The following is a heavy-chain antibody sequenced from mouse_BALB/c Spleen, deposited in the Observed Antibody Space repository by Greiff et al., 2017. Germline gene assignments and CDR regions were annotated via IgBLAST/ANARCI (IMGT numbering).Heavy chain of an antibody. J-gene: IGHJ4*01. CDR1: GYTFTSYT. D-gene: IGHD2-3*01. V-gene: IGHV1-4*01. Sequence: QVQLKQSGAELARPGASVKMSCKASGYTFTSYTMHWVKQRPGQGLEWIGYINPSSGYTNYNQKFKDKATLTADKSSSTAYMQLSSLTSEDSAVYYCARSTSWTDGYYVRYVLDDWGQGTSVTVSS. CDR2: INPSSGYT. CDR3: ARSTSWTDGYYVRYVLDD.